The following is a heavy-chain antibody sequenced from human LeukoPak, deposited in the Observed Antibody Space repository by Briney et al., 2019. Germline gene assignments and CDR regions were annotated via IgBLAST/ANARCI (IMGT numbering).Heavy chain of an antibody. D-gene: IGHD4-17*01. CDR1: GFTFSSHG. V-gene: IGHV3-23*01. J-gene: IGHJ4*02. Sequence: PGGSLRLSCAASGFTFSSHGMSWVRQAPAKGLEWVSTISAGGSGTYYADSMKGRFTISRDNSRATLYLQMNSLGAEDTAVYYCARRLTVTKHYDYWGQGTLVTVSS. CDR2: ISAGGSGT. CDR3: ARRLTVTKHYDY.